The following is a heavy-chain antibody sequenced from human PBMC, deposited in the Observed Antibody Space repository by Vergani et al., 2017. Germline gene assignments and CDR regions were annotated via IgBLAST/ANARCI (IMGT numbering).Heavy chain of an antibody. CDR2: IYPGDSDT. CDR1: RYSFTSYW. D-gene: IGHD6-13*01. CDR3: ARSAGIAAAGEIFDY. V-gene: IGHV5-51*03. J-gene: IGHJ4*02. Sequence: EVQLVQSGAEVKKPGESLKISCKGSRYSFTSYWIGWVRQMPGKGLEWMGIIYPGDSDTRYSPSFQGQVTISADKSISTAYLQWSSLKASDTAMYYCARSAGIAAAGEIFDYWGQGTLVTVSS.